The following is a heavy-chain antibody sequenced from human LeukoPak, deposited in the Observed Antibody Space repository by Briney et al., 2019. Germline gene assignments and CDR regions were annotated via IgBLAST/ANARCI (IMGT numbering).Heavy chain of an antibody. CDR1: GFTFSSYA. J-gene: IGHJ4*02. V-gene: IGHV3-23*01. CDR3: AKDRLGGPYFFHY. D-gene: IGHD3-16*01. CDR2: ISGSRST. Sequence: SGGSLRLSCAISGFTFSSYAMSWVRQAPGKGLEWVSAISGSRSTYYADSVKGRFTISRDNSKNTLYLQINSLRAEDTAVYFCAKDRLGGPYFFHYWGQGTLVTVSS.